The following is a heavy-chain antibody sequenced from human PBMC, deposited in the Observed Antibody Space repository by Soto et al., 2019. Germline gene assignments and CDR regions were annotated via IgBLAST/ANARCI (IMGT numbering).Heavy chain of an antibody. Sequence: EVQLVESGGGLVQPGGSLRLSCAASGFTFSSYWMSWVRQAPGKGLEWVANIKQDESEKYYVDSVKGRFTISRDNAKNSLYLQMNSLRAEDTAVYYCARDRGPYYYYGMDVWGQGTTVTVSS. CDR3: ARDRGPYYYYGMDV. V-gene: IGHV3-7*03. CDR1: GFTFSSYW. CDR2: IKQDESEK. J-gene: IGHJ6*02.